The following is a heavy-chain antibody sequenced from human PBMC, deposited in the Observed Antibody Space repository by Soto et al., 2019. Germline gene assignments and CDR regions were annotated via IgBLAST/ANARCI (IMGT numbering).Heavy chain of an antibody. J-gene: IGHJ6*02. CDR3: ARTELRYFDWAYYYYGMDV. CDR1: GYTFTSYD. V-gene: IGHV1-8*01. CDR2: MNPNSGNT. D-gene: IGHD3-9*01. Sequence: ASVKVSCKASGYTFTSYDINCVLQATLQWLEWMGWMNPNSGNTGYAQKFQGRVTMTRNTSINTAYMELSSLRSEDTAVYYCARTELRYFDWAYYYYGMDVWGQGTTVTVSS.